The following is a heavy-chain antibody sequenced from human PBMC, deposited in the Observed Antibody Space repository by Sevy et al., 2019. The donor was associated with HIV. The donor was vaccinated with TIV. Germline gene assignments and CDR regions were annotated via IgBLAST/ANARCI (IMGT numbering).Heavy chain of an antibody. CDR2: SGSS. Sequence: SETLSLTCTVSGVSISPYYWAWIRQPPGKGLECIGFSGSSNYNPSLKSRVTTSVDTSKNQFSLKLSSVIAADTAIYYCARGGPNQHQLDYFDYWGQGTLVTVSS. D-gene: IGHD2-2*01. CDR3: ARGGPNQHQLDYFDY. J-gene: IGHJ4*02. V-gene: IGHV4-59*01. CDR1: GVSISPYY.